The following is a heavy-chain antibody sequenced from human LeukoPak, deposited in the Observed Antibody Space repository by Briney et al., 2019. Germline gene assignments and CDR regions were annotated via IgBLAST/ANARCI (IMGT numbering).Heavy chain of an antibody. D-gene: IGHD6-19*01. CDR2: IYYTGST. CDR1: GGSISSYY. J-gene: IGHJ4*02. Sequence: SETLSLTCTVSGGSISSYYWSWIRQPPGKGLEGSGCIYYTGSTNYNPSLKSRVTISVDTSKNQFSLKLSSVTAADTAVYYCATGRAYSSVDYWGQGTLVTVSS. V-gene: IGHV4-59*01. CDR3: ATGRAYSSVDY.